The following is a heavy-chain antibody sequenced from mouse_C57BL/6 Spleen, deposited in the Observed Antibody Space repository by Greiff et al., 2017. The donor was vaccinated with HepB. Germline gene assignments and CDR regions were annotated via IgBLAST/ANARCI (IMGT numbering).Heavy chain of an antibody. J-gene: IGHJ2*01. CDR2: ISDGGSYT. V-gene: IGHV5-4*03. CDR3: ARWLLRGNNFDY. CDR1: GFTFSSYA. D-gene: IGHD2-3*01. Sequence: EVNVVDSGGGLVKPGGSLKLSCAASGFTFSSYAMSWVRQTPEKRLEWVATISDGGSYTYYPDNVKGRFTISRDNAKNNLYLQMSHLKSEDTAMYYCARWLLRGNNFDYWGQGTTLTVSS.